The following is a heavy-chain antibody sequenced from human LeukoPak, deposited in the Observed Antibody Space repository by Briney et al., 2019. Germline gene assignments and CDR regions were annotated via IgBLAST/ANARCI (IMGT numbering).Heavy chain of an antibody. D-gene: IGHD6-13*01. CDR2: ISHDGSDK. CDR1: GFTFSTYA. V-gene: IGHV3-30*18. CDR3: AKAVGSISWSFDY. J-gene: IGHJ4*02. Sequence: PGGSLRLSCEASGFTFSTYAMHWVRQAPGKELEWVALISHDGSDKNYADSVKGRFTISRDSSNSTLYLQMDSLRGDDAAVYYCAKAVGSISWSFDYWGQGTLVTVSS.